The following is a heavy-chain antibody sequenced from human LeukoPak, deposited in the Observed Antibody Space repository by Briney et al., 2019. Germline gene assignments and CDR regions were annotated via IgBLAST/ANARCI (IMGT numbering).Heavy chain of an antibody. CDR3: SRSYYYGSGRYFDY. J-gene: IGHJ4*02. V-gene: IGHV3-64*01. Sequence: GGSLRLSCAASGFTFSNYAMHWVRQAPGKGLEYVSVISTNGGNTYYTNSVKDRFTISRDNSKNTLFLQMDSLRAEGMAVYYCSRSYYYGSGRYFDYWGQGILVTVSS. CDR1: GFTFSNYA. CDR2: ISTNGGNT. D-gene: IGHD3-10*01.